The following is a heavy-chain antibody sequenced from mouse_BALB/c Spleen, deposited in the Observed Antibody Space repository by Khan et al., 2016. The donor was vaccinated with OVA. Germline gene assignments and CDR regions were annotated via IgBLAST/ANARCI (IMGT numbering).Heavy chain of an antibody. CDR1: GYTFTSYW. J-gene: IGHJ2*01. Sequence: QVQLQQPGAELVKAGASVKMSCKASGYTFTSYWMHWVKQRLGQGLEWVAETNPTNGRTYYNEKFKSKATLTVDKSSSTAYMLLSGLTFEDSAVYYCARMKKRVATYFDYWGQGTTLTVSS. CDR2: TNPTNGRT. D-gene: IGHD1-1*01. CDR3: ARMKKRVATYFDY. V-gene: IGHV1S81*02.